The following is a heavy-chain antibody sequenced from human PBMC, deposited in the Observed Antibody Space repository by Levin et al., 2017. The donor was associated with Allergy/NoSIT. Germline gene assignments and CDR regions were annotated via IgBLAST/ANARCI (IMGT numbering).Heavy chain of an antibody. J-gene: IGHJ4*02. V-gene: IGHV3-11*03. CDR1: GFTFNEYF. CDR3: ARHNNNWTGLDD. CDR2: ISSASNYA. Sequence: GGSLRLSCAASGFTFNEYFMTWIRQAPGEGLEWVAHISSASNYANYADSVKGRFTISRDNTKNSLYLQMNSLRDEDTAVYYCARHNNNWTGLDDWGQGTLVTVSS. D-gene: IGHD1-1*01.